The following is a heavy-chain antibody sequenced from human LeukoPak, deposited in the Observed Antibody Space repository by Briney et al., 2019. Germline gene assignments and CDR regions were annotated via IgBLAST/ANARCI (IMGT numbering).Heavy chain of an antibody. CDR1: GGSSSGYY. CDR3: ARRPEPGIAVAARVFDY. Sequence: SETLSLTCAVYGGSSSGYYWSWIRQPPGKGLEWIGEINHSGSTNYNPSLKSRVTISVDTSKNQFSLKLSSVTAADTAVYYCARRPEPGIAVAARVFDYWGQGTLVTVSS. J-gene: IGHJ4*02. D-gene: IGHD6-19*01. V-gene: IGHV4-34*01. CDR2: INHSGST.